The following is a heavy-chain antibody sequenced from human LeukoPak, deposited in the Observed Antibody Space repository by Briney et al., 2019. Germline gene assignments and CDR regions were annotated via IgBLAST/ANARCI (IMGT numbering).Heavy chain of an antibody. CDR3: ARGRTDGSGSYPPLYYFDY. J-gene: IGHJ4*02. D-gene: IGHD3-10*01. Sequence: KAGESLKISCKGSGYSFTSYWIGWVRQMPGKGLEWMGIIYPGDSDTRYSPSFQGQVTISADKSISTAYLQWSSLKASDTAMYYCARGRTDGSGSYPPLYYFDYWGQGTLVTVSS. CDR1: GYSFTSYW. CDR2: IYPGDSDT. V-gene: IGHV5-51*01.